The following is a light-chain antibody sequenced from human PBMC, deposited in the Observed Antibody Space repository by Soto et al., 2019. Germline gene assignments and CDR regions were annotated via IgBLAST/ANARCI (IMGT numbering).Light chain of an antibody. V-gene: IGLV1-51*01. CDR1: SSNIGGNS. CDR3: TSYTSSSTLWV. Sequence: QSVMTQPPSVSAAPGQKVTISCSGSSSNIGGNSVSWYQQLPGTAPKLLIYDDNKRPSGIPDRFSASKSGNTASLTISGLQAEDEADYYCTSYTSSSTLWVFGGGTKLTVL. J-gene: IGLJ3*02. CDR2: DDN.